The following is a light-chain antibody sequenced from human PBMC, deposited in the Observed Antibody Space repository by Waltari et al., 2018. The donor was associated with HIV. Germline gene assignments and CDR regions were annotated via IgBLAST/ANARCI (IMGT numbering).Light chain of an antibody. CDR1: SSTIGGNT. J-gene: IGLJ2*01. CDR3: AAWDDSLNGPV. V-gene: IGLV1-44*01. CDR2: SNN. Sequence: QSVLTPPPSASGTPGTRVTISCSGSSSTIGGNTVNWYQQLPGTAPKLLIYSNNQRPSGGPDRFSGSKSGTSASLAISGLQSEDEADYYCAAWDDSLNGPVFGGGTKLTVL.